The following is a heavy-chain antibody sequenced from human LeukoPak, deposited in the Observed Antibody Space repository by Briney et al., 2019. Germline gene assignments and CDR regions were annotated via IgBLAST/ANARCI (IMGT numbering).Heavy chain of an antibody. CDR2: ISWNSGSI. V-gene: IGHV3-9*01. D-gene: IGHD1-26*01. J-gene: IGHJ4*02. Sequence: PGGSLRLSCAASGFTFDDYAMHWVRQAPGKGLEWVSGISWNSGSIGYADSVKGRFTISRDNAKNSLYLQMNSLRAEDTALYYCAKDTVGGGPFSLFDYWGQGTLVTVSS. CDR3: AKDTVGGGPFSLFDY. CDR1: GFTFDDYA.